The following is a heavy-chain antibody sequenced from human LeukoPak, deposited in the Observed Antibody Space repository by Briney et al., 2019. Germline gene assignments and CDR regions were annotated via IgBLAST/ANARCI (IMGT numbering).Heavy chain of an antibody. J-gene: IGHJ1*01. Sequence: GGSLRLSCAASGFTFSSYAMHWVRQAPGKGLEWVAVISYDGSNKCYADSVKGRFTISRDNSKNTLYLQMNSLRAEDTAVYYCAKERYSSSWYEYFQHWGQGTLVTVSS. CDR2: ISYDGSNK. D-gene: IGHD6-13*01. V-gene: IGHV3-30-3*01. CDR3: AKERYSSSWYEYFQH. CDR1: GFTFSSYA.